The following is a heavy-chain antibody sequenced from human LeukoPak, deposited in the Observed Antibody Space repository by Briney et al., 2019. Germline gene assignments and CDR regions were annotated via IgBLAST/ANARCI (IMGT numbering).Heavy chain of an antibody. CDR1: GGSISSSSYY. Sequence: SETLSLTCTVSGGSISSSSYYWGWIRQPPGKGLEWIGRIYYSGSTYYNPSLKSRVTISVDTSKNQFSLKLSSVTAADTAVYYCASFEDYGDPIFDYWGQGTLVTVSS. V-gene: IGHV4-39*01. D-gene: IGHD4-17*01. J-gene: IGHJ4*02. CDR2: IYYSGST. CDR3: ASFEDYGDPIFDY.